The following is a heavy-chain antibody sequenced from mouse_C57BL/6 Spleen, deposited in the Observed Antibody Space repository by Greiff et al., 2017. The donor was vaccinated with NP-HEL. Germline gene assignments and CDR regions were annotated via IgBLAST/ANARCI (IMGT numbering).Heavy chain of an antibody. V-gene: IGHV1-61*01. D-gene: IGHD2-13*01. CDR1: GYTFTSYW. Sequence: VQLQQPGAELVRPGSSVKLSCKASGYTFTSYWMDWVKQRPGQGLEWIGNIYPSDSETHYNQKFKDKATLTVDKSSSTAYMQLSSLTSEDSAVYYCARSDGEAMDYWGQGTSVTVSS. J-gene: IGHJ4*01. CDR3: ARSDGEAMDY. CDR2: IYPSDSET.